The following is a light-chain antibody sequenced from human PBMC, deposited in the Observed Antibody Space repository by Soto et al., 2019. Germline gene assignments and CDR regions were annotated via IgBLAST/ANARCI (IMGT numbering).Light chain of an antibody. CDR1: SSDVGDYNY. J-gene: IGLJ3*02. V-gene: IGLV2-11*01. Sequence: QSALTQPRSVSGSPGQSVTISCTGTSSDVGDYNYVSWYQQHPGKAPKLLIYAVNMRSSGVPDRFSGSKSGNTASLTISGLQAEDEADYSCCSYAGSYTWVFGGGTKLTVL. CDR3: CSYAGSYTWV. CDR2: AVN.